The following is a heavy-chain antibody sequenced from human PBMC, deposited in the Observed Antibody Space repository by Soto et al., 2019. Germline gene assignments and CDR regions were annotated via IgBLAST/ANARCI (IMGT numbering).Heavy chain of an antibody. CDR1: GYSFTSYW. J-gene: IGHJ6*02. D-gene: IGHD3-3*01. CDR2: IDPSDSYT. Sequence: GESLKISCKGSGYSFTSYWISWVRQMPGKGLEWMGRIDPSDSYTNYSPSFQGHITISADKSISTAYLQWSSLRASDTAMYYRARGPGDTIFGVVIPPYYYYYGMDVWGQGTTVTVSS. V-gene: IGHV5-10-1*01. CDR3: ARGPGDTIFGVVIPPYYYYYGMDV.